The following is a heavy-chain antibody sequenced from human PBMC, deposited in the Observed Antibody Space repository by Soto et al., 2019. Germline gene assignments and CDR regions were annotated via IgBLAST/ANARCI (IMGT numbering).Heavy chain of an antibody. CDR2: ITWNSGSK. V-gene: IGHV3-9*01. Sequence: EVQLVESGGGLVQPARSLRLSCAASGFTFDDYAMHWVRQPPGKGLEWVSGITWNSGSKDYADSVKGRFTISRDNRKNSLYLQMNSLRGEDTALYYCTTTYPNDDSRVVASWGQGTLVTVSS. D-gene: IGHD1-1*01. J-gene: IGHJ5*02. CDR1: GFTFDDYA. CDR3: TTTYPNDDSRVVAS.